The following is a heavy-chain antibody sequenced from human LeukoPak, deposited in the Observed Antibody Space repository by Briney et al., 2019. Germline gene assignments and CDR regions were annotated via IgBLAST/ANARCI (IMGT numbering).Heavy chain of an antibody. D-gene: IGHD1-7*01. Sequence: ASVKVSCKASGYTFTSYYMHWVRQAPGQGLEWMGWINPNSGGTNYAQKFQGRVTMTRDMSTSTVYMELSSLRSEDTAVYYCARGENWNYILVAPDFRIWGQGTLVTVSS. J-gene: IGHJ4*02. CDR1: GYTFTSYY. V-gene: IGHV1-2*02. CDR3: ARGENWNYILVAPDFRI. CDR2: INPNSGGT.